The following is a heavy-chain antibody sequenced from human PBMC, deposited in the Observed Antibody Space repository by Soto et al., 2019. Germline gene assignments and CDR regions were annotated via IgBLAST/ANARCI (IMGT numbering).Heavy chain of an antibody. D-gene: IGHD3-3*01. V-gene: IGHV1-69*13. CDR3: ARKSAIFGVGPIPPYYYGMDV. CDR2: ISPIFGTA. CDR1: GGTFSSYA. J-gene: IGHJ6*02. Sequence: SVKVSCKASGGTFSSYAISWVRQAPGQGLEWMGGISPIFGTANYAQKFQGRVTITADESTSTAYMELSSLRSEDTAVYYCARKSAIFGVGPIPPYYYGMDVWGQGTTVTVSS.